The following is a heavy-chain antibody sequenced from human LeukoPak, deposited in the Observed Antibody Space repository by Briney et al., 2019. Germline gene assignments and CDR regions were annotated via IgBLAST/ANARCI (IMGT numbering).Heavy chain of an antibody. J-gene: IGHJ4*02. Sequence: PGGSLRLSCAASGFTLSSYSMHWVRQAPGKGLEFVSAISKNGRNTYYGNSMKGRFTISRDNAKNSLYLQMNSLRAEDTAVYYCARDPSEMATIGGWGQGTLVTVSS. CDR2: ISKNGRNT. D-gene: IGHD5-24*01. CDR3: ARDPSEMATIGG. V-gene: IGHV3-64*01. CDR1: GFTLSSYS.